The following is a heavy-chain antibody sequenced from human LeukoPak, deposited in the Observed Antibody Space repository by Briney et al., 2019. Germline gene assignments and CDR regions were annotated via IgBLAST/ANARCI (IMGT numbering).Heavy chain of an antibody. CDR3: ARDERYYDSSGYYYPLGY. J-gene: IGHJ4*02. Sequence: ASVKVSCKASGYTFTSYYMHWVRQAPGQGLEWMGIINPSGGSTSYAQKFQGRVTMTRDTSTSTVYMELSSQRSEDTAVYYCARDERYYDSSGYYYPLGYWGQGTLVTVSS. CDR1: GYTFTSYY. CDR2: INPSGGST. V-gene: IGHV1-46*01. D-gene: IGHD3-22*01.